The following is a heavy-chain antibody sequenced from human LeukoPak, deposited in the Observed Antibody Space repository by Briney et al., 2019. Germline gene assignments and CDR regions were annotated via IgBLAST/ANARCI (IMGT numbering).Heavy chain of an antibody. Sequence: SETLSLTCTVSGYSISSGYYWGWIRQPPGKGLKWIGSIYHSGSTYYNPSLKSRVTISVDTSKNQFSLKLSSVTAADTAVYYCARDPAYYYGSGSYLARDYWGQGTLVTVSS. CDR1: GYSISSGYY. V-gene: IGHV4-38-2*02. J-gene: IGHJ4*02. D-gene: IGHD3-10*01. CDR2: IYHSGST. CDR3: ARDPAYYYGSGSYLARDY.